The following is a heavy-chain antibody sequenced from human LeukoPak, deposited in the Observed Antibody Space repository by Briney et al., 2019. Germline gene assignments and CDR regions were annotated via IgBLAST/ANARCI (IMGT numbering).Heavy chain of an antibody. V-gene: IGHV3-11*06. CDR1: GFTFSDYY. J-gene: IGHJ5*02. Sequence: PGGSLRLSCAASGFTFSDYYMSWIRQAPGKGLEWVSYISSSSSYTNYADSVKGRFTISRDNAENSLYLQMNSLRAEDTAVYYCARMAAAGTKFDPWGQGTLVTVSS. CDR2: ISSSSSYT. CDR3: ARMAAAGTKFDP. D-gene: IGHD6-13*01.